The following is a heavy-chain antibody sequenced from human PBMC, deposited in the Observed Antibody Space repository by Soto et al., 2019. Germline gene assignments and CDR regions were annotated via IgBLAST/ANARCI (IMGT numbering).Heavy chain of an antibody. Sequence: GGSLRLSCAASGSTFSSYGMHWVRQAPGKGLEWVAVISYDGSNKYYADSVKGRFTISRDNSKNTLYLQMNSLRAEDTAVYYCAKGKGGTGYSSSWAPHYYYYGMDVWGQGTTVTVSS. CDR3: AKGKGGTGYSSSWAPHYYYYGMDV. V-gene: IGHV3-30*18. D-gene: IGHD6-13*01. CDR2: ISYDGSNK. J-gene: IGHJ6*02. CDR1: GSTFSSYG.